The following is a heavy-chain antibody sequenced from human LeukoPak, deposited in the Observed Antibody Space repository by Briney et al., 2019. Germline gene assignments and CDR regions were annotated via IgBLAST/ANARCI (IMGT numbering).Heavy chain of an antibody. CDR3: VKPPRLSIIRGEGMDV. V-gene: IGHV3-23*01. CDR2: INSGSDDT. Sequence: GGSLRLSCSGSGSTFRTYAMGWVRQAPGKGLEGVSSINSGSDDTYYSDSVMGLFTISRDNFKNTLLLQMRSLSAEVSDVYYCVKPPRLSIIRGEGMDVWGQGTTVTVSS. D-gene: IGHD3-10*01. CDR1: GSTFRTYA. J-gene: IGHJ6*02.